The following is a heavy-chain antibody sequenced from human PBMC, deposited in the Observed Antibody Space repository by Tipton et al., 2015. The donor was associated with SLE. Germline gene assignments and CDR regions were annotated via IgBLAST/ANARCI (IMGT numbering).Heavy chain of an antibody. CDR1: GGSISSYY. Sequence: TLSLTYTVSGGSISSYYWSWIRQPAGKGPEWIGRFYTGGGTNYNPSLKSRVTMSVDTSKNQFSLKLSSVTAADTAVYYCATLHSGYDYYYYGMDVWGQGTTVTVSS. CDR3: ATLHSGYDYYYYGMDV. CDR2: FYTGGGT. J-gene: IGHJ6*02. V-gene: IGHV4-4*07. D-gene: IGHD5-12*01.